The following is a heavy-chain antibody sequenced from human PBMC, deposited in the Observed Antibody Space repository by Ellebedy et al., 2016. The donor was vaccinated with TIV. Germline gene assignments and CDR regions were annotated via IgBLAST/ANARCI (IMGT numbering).Heavy chain of an antibody. CDR1: GYSFTSYW. V-gene: IGHV5-51*01. J-gene: IGHJ5*02. D-gene: IGHD3-9*01. Sequence: GESLKISCKGSGYSFTSYWIGWVRQMPGKGLEWMGIIYPGDSDTRYSPSFQGQVTISADKSISTAYLQWSSLKASDTAMYYCALPRYDSCTGYLNWFDHWGQGTLVTVSS. CDR2: IYPGDSDT. CDR3: ALPRYDSCTGYLNWFDH.